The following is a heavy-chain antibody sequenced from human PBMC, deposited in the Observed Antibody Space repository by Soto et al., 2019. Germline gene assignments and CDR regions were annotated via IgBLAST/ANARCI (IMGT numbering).Heavy chain of an antibody. CDR2: INPYNANV. J-gene: IGHJ3*02. CDR3: ARDRVAGIWGDACDI. V-gene: IGHV1-18*04. Sequence: QVQLVQSGAEVKKPGASVKVSCKTSGYTFTNHGINWVRQAPGQGLEWMGWINPYNANVNYAQKLQGRVTMTTDTATSTAYMDLTSLTSDDTAVYYCARDRVAGIWGDACDILGQGTMVTVSS. CDR1: GYTFTNHG. D-gene: IGHD3-16*01.